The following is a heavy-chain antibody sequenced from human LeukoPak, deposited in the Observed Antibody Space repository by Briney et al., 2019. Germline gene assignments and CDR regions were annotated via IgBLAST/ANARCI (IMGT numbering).Heavy chain of an antibody. CDR1: GGSISSSSYY. D-gene: IGHD4-17*01. Sequence: SETLSLTCTVSGGSISSSSYYWGWIRQPPGKGLEWIGSIYYSGSTYYNPSLKSRVTISVDTSKNQFSLKLSSVTAADTAVYYCARGMATTVSNRHAFDIWGQGTMVTVSS. J-gene: IGHJ3*02. CDR3: ARGMATTVSNRHAFDI. V-gene: IGHV4-39*07. CDR2: IYYSGST.